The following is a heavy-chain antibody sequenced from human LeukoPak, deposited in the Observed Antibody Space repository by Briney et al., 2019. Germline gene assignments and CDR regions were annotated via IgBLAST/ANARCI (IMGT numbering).Heavy chain of an antibody. D-gene: IGHD3-9*01. V-gene: IGHV3-23*01. Sequence: GGSLRLSCAASGFTFSNYAMSWVRQAPGKGLERVSAIVGSGGSTYYADSVKGRFTISRDNPKNTLYLQMNSLRAEDTAVYYCAKWGDYDILTGYYDSDYWGQGTLVTVSS. CDR1: GFTFSNYA. J-gene: IGHJ4*02. CDR3: AKWGDYDILTGYYDSDY. CDR2: IVGSGGST.